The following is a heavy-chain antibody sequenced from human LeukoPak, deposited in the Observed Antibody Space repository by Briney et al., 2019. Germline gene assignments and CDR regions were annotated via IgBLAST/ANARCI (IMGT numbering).Heavy chain of an antibody. CDR3: ARDEYGDYEY. CDR2: IKPDGSEK. V-gene: IGHV3-7*01. J-gene: IGHJ4*02. Sequence: GGSLRLSRAASGFTFSTYWMSWVRQAPGKGLEWVATIKPDGSEKYYVDSVKGRFTISRDNTKNSLYLQMNSLRAEDTAKYYCARDEYGDYEYWGQGTLVTVSS. D-gene: IGHD4-17*01. CDR1: GFTFSTYW.